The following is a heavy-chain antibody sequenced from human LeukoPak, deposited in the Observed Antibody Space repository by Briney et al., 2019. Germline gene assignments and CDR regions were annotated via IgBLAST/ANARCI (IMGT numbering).Heavy chain of an antibody. V-gene: IGHV3-72*01. CDR2: VRNKAHNYMT. J-gene: IGHJ4*02. CDR3: VRGGGYFFDY. D-gene: IGHD4-23*01. CDR1: GFIFSDQY. Sequence: GGSLRLSCVGSGFIFSDQYMDWVRQAPGKGLEWLGRVRNKAHNYMTEYAASVKGRFSISRDDSLNSLFLQLNSLTVEDAAVYYCVRGGGYFFDYWGRGTRVTVS.